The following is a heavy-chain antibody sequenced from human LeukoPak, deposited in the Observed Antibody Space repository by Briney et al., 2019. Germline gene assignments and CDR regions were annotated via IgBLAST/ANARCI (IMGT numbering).Heavy chain of an antibody. CDR1: GGSISSYY. D-gene: IGHD4-11*01. V-gene: IGHV4-59*01. CDR2: IYYSGST. CDR3: ASVKPQLYSKYAIDI. Sequence: SQTLSLTCTVSGGSISSYYWSWIRQPPGKGLEWFGCIYYSGSTNYNPSLKSRVTISVDTSKNQFSLKLSSVTAADTAVYYCASVKPQLYSKYAIDIWGQGTMVTVSS. J-gene: IGHJ3*02.